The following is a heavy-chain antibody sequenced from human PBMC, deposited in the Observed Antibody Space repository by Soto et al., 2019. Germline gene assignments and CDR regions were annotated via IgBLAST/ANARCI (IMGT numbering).Heavy chain of an antibody. V-gene: IGHV1-3*01. D-gene: IGHD2-15*01. CDR3: ARGPGGPDGPGDY. J-gene: IGHJ4*02. CDR1: GYTFTSYA. CDR2: INAGYGNT. Sequence: QVQLVQSGAEVKKPGASVKVSCKASGYTFTSYAMHWVRQAPGQRLEWMGWINAGYGNTKYSQKFQGRVTITRDTSASTDYMELSSLRSEDTAVYYCARGPGGPDGPGDYWGQGTLVTVSS.